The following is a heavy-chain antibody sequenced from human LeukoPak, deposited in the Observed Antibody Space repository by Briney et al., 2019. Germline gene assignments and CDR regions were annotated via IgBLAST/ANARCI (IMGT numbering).Heavy chain of an antibody. Sequence: ASVKVSCKASGYTFTDYYIHWVRQAPGQGLEWMGWINPNSGGTNYAQKFQGRVTMTEDTSTDTAYMELSSLRSEDTAVYYCATGAIGYDGNLEFEYWGQGPLVSVSS. CDR1: GYTFTDYY. V-gene: IGHV1-2*02. J-gene: IGHJ4*02. CDR2: INPNSGGT. D-gene: IGHD5-12*01. CDR3: ATGAIGYDGNLEFEY.